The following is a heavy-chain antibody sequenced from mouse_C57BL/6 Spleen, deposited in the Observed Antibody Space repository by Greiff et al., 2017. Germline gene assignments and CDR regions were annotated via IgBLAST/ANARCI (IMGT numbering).Heavy chain of an antibody. CDR1: GYTFTSYW. Sequence: QVQLQQSGAELVKPGASVKLSCKASGYTFTSYWMHWVKQRPGRGREWIGRIDPNSGGTKYNEKFKSKATLTVDKPSSTAYMQLSSLTSEDSAVYYCARDGYYGDAMDYWGQGTSVTVSS. CDR2: IDPNSGGT. V-gene: IGHV1-72*01. CDR3: ARDGYYGDAMDY. J-gene: IGHJ4*01. D-gene: IGHD2-3*01.